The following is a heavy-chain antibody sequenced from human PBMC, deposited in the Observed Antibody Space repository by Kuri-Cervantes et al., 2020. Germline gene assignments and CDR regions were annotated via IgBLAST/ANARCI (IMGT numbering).Heavy chain of an antibody. CDR1: GFTFNSFW. J-gene: IGHJ4*02. Sequence: GKSLKISCAASGFTFNSFWMNWVRQAPGKGLEWVANIQQDGSKKYYVDSVKGRFTISRDNAKNSLYLQMNSLRAEDTAVYYCARDVTMLFDYWGQGTLVTVSS. V-gene: IGHV3-7*01. D-gene: IGHD2-2*01. CDR2: IQQDGSKK. CDR3: ARDVTMLFDY.